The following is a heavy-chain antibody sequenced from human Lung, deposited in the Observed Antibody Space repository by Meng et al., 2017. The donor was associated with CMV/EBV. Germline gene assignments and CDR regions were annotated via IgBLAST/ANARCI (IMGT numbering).Heavy chain of an antibody. CDR2: INPNSGGT. Sequence: ASVXVSCKASGYTFTGYYMHWVRQDPGQGLEWMGWINPNSGGTNYAQKFQGRVTMTRDTSISTAYMELSRLRSDDTAVYYCARDGGGLYYFDYWCQGTLVTVSS. D-gene: IGHD2-15*01. CDR3: ARDGGGLYYFDY. V-gene: IGHV1-2*02. J-gene: IGHJ4*02. CDR1: GYTFTGYY.